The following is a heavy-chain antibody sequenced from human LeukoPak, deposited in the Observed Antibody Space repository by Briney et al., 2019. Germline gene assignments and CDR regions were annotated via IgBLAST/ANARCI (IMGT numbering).Heavy chain of an antibody. D-gene: IGHD3-3*01. CDR3: ARGLEWLTRRHTWFDP. CDR2: ITTHSSKT. CDR1: GYTFTSYG. Sequence: GASVKVSCKASGYTFTSYGISWVRQAPGQGLEWMGWITTHSSKTNYAQKLQGRVTMTTDTSTSTAYMELRSLRSDDTAVYYCARGLEWLTRRHTWFDPWGQGTLVTVSS. V-gene: IGHV1-18*01. J-gene: IGHJ5*02.